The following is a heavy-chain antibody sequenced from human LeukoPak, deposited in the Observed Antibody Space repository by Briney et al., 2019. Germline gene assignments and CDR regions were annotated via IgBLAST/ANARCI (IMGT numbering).Heavy chain of an antibody. CDR1: GYTFTGYY. J-gene: IGHJ3*02. Sequence: PVASVKVSCKASGYTFTGYYMHWVRQAPGQGLEWMGWINPNSGGTNYAQKFQGRVTMTRDTSISTAYMELSRLRSDDTAVYYCARVVWFGESYAFDIWGQGTMVTVSS. CDR2: INPNSGGT. V-gene: IGHV1-2*02. CDR3: ARVVWFGESYAFDI. D-gene: IGHD3-10*01.